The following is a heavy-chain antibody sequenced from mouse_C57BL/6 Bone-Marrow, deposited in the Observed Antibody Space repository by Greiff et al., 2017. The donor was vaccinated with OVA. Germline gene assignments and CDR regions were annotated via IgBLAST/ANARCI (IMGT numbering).Heavy chain of an antibody. J-gene: IGHJ4*01. CDR3: ARSGYDYDGGDYYYAMDY. CDR1: GYTFTSYW. D-gene: IGHD2-4*01. CDR2: IHPNSGST. Sequence: QVQLQQPGAELVKPGASVKLSCKASGYTFTSYWMHWVKQRPGQGLEWIGMIHPNSGSTNYNEKFKSKATLTVDKSSSTAYMQLSSLTSEDSAVYYCARSGYDYDGGDYYYAMDYWGQGTSVTVSS. V-gene: IGHV1-64*01.